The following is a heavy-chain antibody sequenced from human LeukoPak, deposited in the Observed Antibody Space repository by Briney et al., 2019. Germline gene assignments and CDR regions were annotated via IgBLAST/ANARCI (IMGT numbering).Heavy chain of an antibody. Sequence: GRSLRLSCAASGFTFSSYSMTWVRQAPGKGLEWTSSISSGSTTIYYADSVKGRFTISRDNAKKSLYLQTDSLRVEDTGVYFCAREAATGDSDTFDIWGQGTMVTVSS. D-gene: IGHD3-9*01. V-gene: IGHV3-48*01. CDR3: AREAATGDSDTFDI. J-gene: IGHJ3*02. CDR1: GFTFSSYS. CDR2: ISSGSTTI.